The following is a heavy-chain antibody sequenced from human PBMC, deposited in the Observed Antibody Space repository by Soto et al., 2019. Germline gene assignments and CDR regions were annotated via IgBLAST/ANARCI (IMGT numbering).Heavy chain of an antibody. CDR2: ISGSGGST. D-gene: IGHD3-22*01. V-gene: IGHV3-23*04. CDR3: AKGGGITMIVVVTGVDY. Sequence: EVQLVESGGGLIHPGGSLRLSCAASGFTVSTNYMSWVRQAPGKGLEWVSVISGSGGSTYYADSVKGRFTISRDNSKNTLYLQMNSVRAEDTAVYYCAKGGGITMIVVVTGVDYWGQGTLVTVSS. J-gene: IGHJ4*02. CDR1: GFTVSTNY.